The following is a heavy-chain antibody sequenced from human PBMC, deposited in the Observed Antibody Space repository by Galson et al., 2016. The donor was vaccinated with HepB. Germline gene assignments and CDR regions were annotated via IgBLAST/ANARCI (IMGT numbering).Heavy chain of an antibody. Sequence: SLRLSCAASGFIFSNSVMSWVRQAPGKGLEWVSVTSTLVDSTYYADSVKGRFTISRDNAKNTLYLQMNSLRAEDTAVYYCAGDETFGVVINYYYGMDVWGQGTTVTVSS. D-gene: IGHD3-3*01. CDR1: GFIFSNSV. J-gene: IGHJ6*02. CDR3: AGDETFGVVINYYYGMDV. V-gene: IGHV3-23*01. CDR2: TSTLVDST.